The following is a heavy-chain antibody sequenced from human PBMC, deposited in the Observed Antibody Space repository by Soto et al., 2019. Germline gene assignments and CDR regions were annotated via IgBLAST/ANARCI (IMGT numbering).Heavy chain of an antibody. CDR1: GDSISSSSLY. CDR3: ARHGSNSGSYSEYFQY. Sequence: QLQLQESGPGLVKPSETVSLTCTVSGDSISSSSLYWGWICQPPGKGLEWIGSIYNSGKTYYSPSLESRVTISVDTSKNQFSLKLSSVTAADTAVYYCARHGSNSGSYSEYFQYWGQGTLVAVSS. V-gene: IGHV4-39*01. J-gene: IGHJ1*01. CDR2: IYNSGKT. D-gene: IGHD1-26*01.